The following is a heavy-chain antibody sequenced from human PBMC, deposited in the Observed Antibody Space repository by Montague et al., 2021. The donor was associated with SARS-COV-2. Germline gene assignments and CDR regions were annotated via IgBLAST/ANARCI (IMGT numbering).Heavy chain of an antibody. J-gene: IGHJ6*02. CDR3: ARWGGTHYYDSSGYYYDYYYYGMDV. V-gene: IGHV3-7*01. D-gene: IGHD3-22*01. CDR1: GFTFSRYW. Sequence: SLSLSCAASGFTFSRYWMSWVRQAPGKGLEWVANIKQDGSEKNYVDSVKGRFTSSRDNAKKSLYLQMNSLRAEDTAVYYCARWGGTHYYDSSGYYYDYYYYGMDVWGQGTTVTVSS. CDR2: IKQDGSEK.